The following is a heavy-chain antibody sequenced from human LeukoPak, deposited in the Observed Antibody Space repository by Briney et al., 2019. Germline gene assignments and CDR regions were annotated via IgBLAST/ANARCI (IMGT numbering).Heavy chain of an antibody. CDR2: ISGSGGST. CDR1: GFTFSSYA. V-gene: IGHV3-23*01. J-gene: IGHJ4*02. D-gene: IGHD3-3*01. CDR3: ATHHTIFGVVTIGRDY. Sequence: PGGSLRLSCAASGFTFSSYAMSWVRQAPGKGLEWVSAISGSGGSTYYADSVKGRFTISRDNSKNTLYLQMNSLRAEDTAVYYCATHHTIFGVVTIGRDYWGQGTLVTVSS.